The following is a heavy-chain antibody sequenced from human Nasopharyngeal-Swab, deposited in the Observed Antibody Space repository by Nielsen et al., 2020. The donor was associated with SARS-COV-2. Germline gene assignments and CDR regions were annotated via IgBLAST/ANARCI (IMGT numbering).Heavy chain of an antibody. D-gene: IGHD3-3*01. CDR3: ARDPAEGFLEWLGGG. V-gene: IGHV3-48*03. CDR2: ISSSSSTI. CDR1: GFTFSSYE. Sequence: GSLRLSCAASGFTFSSYEMNWVRQAPGKGLEWVSYISSSSSTIYYADSVKGRFTISRDNAKNSLYLQMNSLRAEDTAVYYCARDPAEGFLEWLGGGWGQGTLVTVSS. J-gene: IGHJ4*02.